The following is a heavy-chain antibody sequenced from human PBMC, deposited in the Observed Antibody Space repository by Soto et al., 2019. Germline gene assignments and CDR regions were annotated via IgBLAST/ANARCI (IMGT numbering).Heavy chain of an antibody. CDR2: ISSSGSTI. D-gene: IGHD2-2*02. CDR3: ARVGSSTSCYTDY. J-gene: IGHJ4*02. CDR1: GFTFSDYY. Sequence: GGSLRLSCAASGFTFSDYYMSWIRQAPGKGLEWVSYISSSGSTIYYADSVKGRFTISRDNAKNSLYLQMNSLRAEGTAVYYCARVGSSTSCYTDYWGQGTLVTVSS. V-gene: IGHV3-11*01.